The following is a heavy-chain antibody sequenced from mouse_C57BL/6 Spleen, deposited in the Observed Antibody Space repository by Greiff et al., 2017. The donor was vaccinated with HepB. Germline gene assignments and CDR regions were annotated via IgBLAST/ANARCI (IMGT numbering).Heavy chain of an antibody. CDR2: IYPNHGGT. D-gene: IGHD2-3*01. CDR1: GYTFTDYY. CDR3: AKGWLLRGVYWYFDV. V-gene: IGHV1-26*01. Sequence: VQLQHSGPELVKPGASVKISCKASGYTFTDYYMNWVTQSHGKSLEWIGDIYPNHGGTSYNQKFKGKDTLTVDKSSSTAYMELRSLTSADSAVYYWAKGWLLRGVYWYFDVWGTGTTVTVSS. J-gene: IGHJ1*03.